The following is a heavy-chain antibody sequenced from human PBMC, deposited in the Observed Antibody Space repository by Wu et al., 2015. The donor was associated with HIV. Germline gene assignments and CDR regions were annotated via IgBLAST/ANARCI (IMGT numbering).Heavy chain of an antibody. CDR2: INPKSGGA. Sequence: QVHLLQSGAEVKKPGASVMVSCTASGYTFSDYYIYWVRQAPGQGLEWMGWINPKSGGANYAQDFKGRLTMTRDTSITTVYMELKRLTSEDTAMYFCARSHKWLQLRYQGIFDYWGQGTLVTVSS. CDR1: GYTFSDYY. D-gene: IGHD5-24*01. CDR3: ARSHKWLQLRYQGIFDY. V-gene: IGHV1-2*02. J-gene: IGHJ4*02.